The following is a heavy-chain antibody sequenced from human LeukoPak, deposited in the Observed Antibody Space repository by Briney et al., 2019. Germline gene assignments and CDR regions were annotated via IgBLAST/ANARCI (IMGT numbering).Heavy chain of an antibody. CDR2: IRYDGSNK. CDR1: GFTFSSYG. CDR3: AKDRESGYYPYCFDY. V-gene: IGHV3-30*02. J-gene: IGHJ4*02. Sequence: GGSLRLSCAASGFTFSSYGMHWVRQAPGKGLEWVAFIRYDGSNKYYADSVKGRFTISRDNPKNTLYLQMNSLRAEDTAVYYCAKDRESGYYPYCFDYWGQGTLVTVSS. D-gene: IGHD3-22*01.